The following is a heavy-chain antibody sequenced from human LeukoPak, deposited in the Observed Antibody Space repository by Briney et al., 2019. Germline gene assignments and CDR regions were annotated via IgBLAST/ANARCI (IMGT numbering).Heavy chain of an antibody. Sequence: GGSLRLSCAASGFSFSFSNMNWVRQAPGKGLEWVSSISSSSSYIYYADSVKGRFTISRHNAKNSLYLQMNSLRAEDTAVYYCARISSSWHYFDYWGQGTLVTVSS. J-gene: IGHJ4*02. CDR2: ISSSSSYI. V-gene: IGHV3-21*01. D-gene: IGHD6-13*01. CDR1: GFSFSFSN. CDR3: ARISSSWHYFDY.